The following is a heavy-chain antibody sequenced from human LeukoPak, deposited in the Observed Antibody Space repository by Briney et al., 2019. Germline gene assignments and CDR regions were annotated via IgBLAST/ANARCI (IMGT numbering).Heavy chain of an antibody. CDR3: ARTVGSGSYDFYYYYMDV. Sequence: SETLSLTCTVSGGSISSYYWSWIRQPAGKGLEWIGRIYTSGSTNYNPSLKSRVTMSVDTSKNQFSLKLSSVTAADTAVYYCARTVGSGSYDFYYYYMDVWGKGTTVTVSS. J-gene: IGHJ6*03. D-gene: IGHD3-10*01. V-gene: IGHV4-4*07. CDR1: GGSISSYY. CDR2: IYTSGST.